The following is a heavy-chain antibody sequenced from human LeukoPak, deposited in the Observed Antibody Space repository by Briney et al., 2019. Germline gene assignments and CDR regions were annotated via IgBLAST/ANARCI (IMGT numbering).Heavy chain of an antibody. CDR1: GFTVSSNY. CDR3: ATSGNYPWYFDY. V-gene: IGHV3-66*01. CDR2: IYSGGST. D-gene: IGHD1-26*01. J-gene: IGHJ4*02. Sequence: GGSLRLSCAASGFTVSSNYMSWVRQAPGKGLEWVSVIYSGGSTYYADSVKGRFTISRDNSKNTLYLQMNSLRAEDTAVYYCATSGNYPWYFDYWGQGTLVTVSS.